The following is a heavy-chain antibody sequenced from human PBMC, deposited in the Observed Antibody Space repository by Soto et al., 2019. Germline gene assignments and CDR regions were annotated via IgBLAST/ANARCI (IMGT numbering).Heavy chain of an antibody. J-gene: IGHJ4*02. V-gene: IGHV3-7*01. Sequence: GGSLRLSCGASGFTFSTYWMNWVRQAPGKGLEWVANINQDGSETSYVDSVKGRFTISRDNAKNSLYLQMDSLRADDTAVYYCARVDDTAWFTRDYWGQGTLVTVSS. CDR1: GFTFSTYW. CDR3: ARVDDTAWFTRDY. D-gene: IGHD3-10*01. CDR2: INQDGSET.